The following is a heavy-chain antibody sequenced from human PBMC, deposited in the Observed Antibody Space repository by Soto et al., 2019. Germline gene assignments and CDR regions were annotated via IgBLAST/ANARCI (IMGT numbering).Heavy chain of an antibody. Sequence: QLQLQESGPGLVKPSETLSLTCTVSGGSISSSSYYWGWIRQPPGKGLEWIGSIYYSGSTYYNPSLKSRVTISVDTSKNQFSLKLSSVTAADTAVYYCASKTVTGYYFDYWGQGTLVTVSS. V-gene: IGHV4-39*01. CDR3: ASKTVTGYYFDY. D-gene: IGHD4-17*01. J-gene: IGHJ4*02. CDR1: GGSISSSSYY. CDR2: IYYSGST.